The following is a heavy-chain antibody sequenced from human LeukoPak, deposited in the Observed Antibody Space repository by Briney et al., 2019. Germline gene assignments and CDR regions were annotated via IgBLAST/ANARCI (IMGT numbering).Heavy chain of an antibody. V-gene: IGHV4-38-2*02. D-gene: IGHD1-26*01. CDR1: GYSISRGNH. CDR3: GRVSVGGLVHY. Sequence: SETLSLTCTVSGYSISRGNHWGWIRQPPGKGLEWIGSIYHSGSTYYNPSLKSRVTISVDTSKNQFSLNLTSVTAADTAVYYCGRVSVGGLVHYWGQGSLVTVSS. CDR2: IYHSGST. J-gene: IGHJ4*02.